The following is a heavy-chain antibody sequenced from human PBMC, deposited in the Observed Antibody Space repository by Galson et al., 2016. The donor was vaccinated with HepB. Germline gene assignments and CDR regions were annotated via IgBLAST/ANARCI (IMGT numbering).Heavy chain of an antibody. CDR3: ARELRSGFGSGRFDP. J-gene: IGHJ5*02. D-gene: IGHD1-7*01. CDR2: IDWADDK. CDR1: GFSLNTSGMC. Sequence: PALVKPTQTLTLTCTFSGFSLNTSGMCVSWIRQPPGRALEWLALIDWADDKFYSTSLQTRLTISKDTSNNQVVLTMTNIDPVDTAAYYCARELRSGFGSGRFDPWGQGTLVTVSS. V-gene: IGHV2-70*01.